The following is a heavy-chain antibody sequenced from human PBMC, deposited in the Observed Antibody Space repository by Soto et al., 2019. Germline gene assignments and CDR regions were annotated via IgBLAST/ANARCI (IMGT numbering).Heavy chain of an antibody. D-gene: IGHD3-22*01. CDR3: ARPYYYDSSGYDY. Sequence: SETLSLTCAVYGGSFSGYYWGWIRQPPGKGLEWIGEINHSGSTNYNPSLKSRVTISVDTSKNQFSLKLSSVTAADTAVYYCARPYYYDSSGYDYWGQGTLVTVSS. CDR1: GGSFSGYY. CDR2: INHSGST. J-gene: IGHJ4*02. V-gene: IGHV4-34*01.